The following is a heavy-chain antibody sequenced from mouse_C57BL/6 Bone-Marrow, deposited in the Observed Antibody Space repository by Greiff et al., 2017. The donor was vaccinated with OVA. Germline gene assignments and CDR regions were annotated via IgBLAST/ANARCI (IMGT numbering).Heavy chain of an antibody. J-gene: IGHJ2*01. Sequence: QVQLQQSGAELVRPGASVKLSCKASGYTFTDYYINWVKQRPGQGLEWIARIYPGSGNTYYNEKFKGKATLTAEKSSSTAYMQLSSLTSEDSAVYFCARGWVDYWGQGTTLTVSS. CDR3: ARGWVDY. V-gene: IGHV1-76*01. CDR1: GYTFTDYY. CDR2: IYPGSGNT.